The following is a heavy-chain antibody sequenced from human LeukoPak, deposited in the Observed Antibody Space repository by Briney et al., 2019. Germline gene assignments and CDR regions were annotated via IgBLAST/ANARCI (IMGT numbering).Heavy chain of an antibody. CDR2: IASDGSST. J-gene: IGHJ4*02. D-gene: IGHD4-23*01. Sequence: GGSLRLPCAASGFTFSDFSMNWVRQAPGKGLVWVSRIASDGSSTTYADSVKGRFSISRDNAKNTLYLQMNSLRVEDTAVYYCARGRPHGNDYWGQGTLVTVSS. CDR3: ARGRPHGNDY. V-gene: IGHV3-74*01. CDR1: GFTFSDFS.